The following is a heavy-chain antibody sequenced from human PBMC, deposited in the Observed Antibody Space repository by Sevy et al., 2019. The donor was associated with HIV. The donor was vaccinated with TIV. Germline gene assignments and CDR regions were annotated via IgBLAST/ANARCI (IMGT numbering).Heavy chain of an antibody. V-gene: IGHV4-39*01. CDR2: IYYSGST. D-gene: IGHD2-2*01. Sequence: SETLSLTCTVSGGSISSSSYYWGWIRQPPGKGLEWIGSIYYSGSTYYNPSLKSRVTISVDTSKNQFSLKLGSVTAADTAVYYCARKRKKEYCSSTSCSFDYWGQGTLVTVSS. CDR1: GGSISSSSYY. CDR3: ARKRKKEYCSSTSCSFDY. J-gene: IGHJ4*02.